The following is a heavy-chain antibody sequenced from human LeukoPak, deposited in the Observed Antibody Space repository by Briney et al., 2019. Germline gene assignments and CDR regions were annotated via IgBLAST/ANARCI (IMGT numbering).Heavy chain of an antibody. D-gene: IGHD2-2*01. CDR3: ARLLGYCSSTSCLNWFDP. CDR1: GGSISSYY. CDR2: IYYSGST. V-gene: IGHV4-59*01. Sequence: SETLSLTCTVSGGSISSYYWSWIRQTPGKGLEWIGYIYYSGSTNYNPSLKSRVTISVDTSKNQFSLKLSSVTAADTAVYYCARLLGYCSSTSCLNWFDPWGQGTLVTVSS. J-gene: IGHJ5*02.